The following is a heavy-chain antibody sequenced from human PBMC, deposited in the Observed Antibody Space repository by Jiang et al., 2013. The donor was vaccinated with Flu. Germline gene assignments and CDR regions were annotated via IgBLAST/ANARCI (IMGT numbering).Heavy chain of an antibody. V-gene: IGHV3-15*01. CDR1: GLTFSDAW. J-gene: IGHJ4*02. CDR2: FKSKTDGGTT. CDR3: LLGYCSGGSCSSFTEFDY. Sequence: VQLVESGGGLVNPGGSLRLSCAASGLTFSDAWMSWVRQAPGKGLEWVGRFKSKTDGGTTDYAAPVKGRFTISRDDSKNTLFLQMNSLKTEDTAVYYCLLGYCSGGSCSSFTEFDYWGQGTLVTVSS. D-gene: IGHD2-15*01.